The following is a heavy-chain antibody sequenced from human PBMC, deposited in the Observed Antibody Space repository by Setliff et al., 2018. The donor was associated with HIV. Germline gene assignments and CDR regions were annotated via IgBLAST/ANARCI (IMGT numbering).Heavy chain of an antibody. Sequence: PGGSLRLSCAGSGFTFTDAWVSWVRQAPGKGLEWVGHIGSAIDGGTTTYAAAVKGRFTISRDDSKHTFYLQMNNLKSEDTAVYFCSAWFLGYWGQGTVVTVSS. J-gene: IGHJ4*02. CDR1: GFTFTDAW. CDR3: SAWFLGY. V-gene: IGHV3-15*04. D-gene: IGHD6-19*01. CDR2: IGSAIDGGTT.